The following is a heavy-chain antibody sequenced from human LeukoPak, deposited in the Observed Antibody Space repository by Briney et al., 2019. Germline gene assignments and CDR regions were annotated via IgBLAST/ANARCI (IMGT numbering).Heavy chain of an antibody. D-gene: IGHD2-15*01. CDR3: ASPNLYCSGGSCHDAFDI. Sequence: SETLSLTCTVSGGSISSSSYYWGWIRQPPGKGLEWIGSIYYSGSTYYNPSLKSRVTISVDTSKNQFSLKLSSVTAADTAVYYCASPNLYCSGGSCHDAFDIWGQGTMVTVSS. J-gene: IGHJ3*02. V-gene: IGHV4-39*01. CDR2: IYYSGST. CDR1: GGSISSSSYY.